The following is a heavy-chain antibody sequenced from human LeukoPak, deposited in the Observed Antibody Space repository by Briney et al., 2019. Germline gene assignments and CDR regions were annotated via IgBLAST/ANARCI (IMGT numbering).Heavy chain of an antibody. CDR3: AREVPAAAWFDP. D-gene: IGHD2-2*01. J-gene: IGHJ5*02. CDR2: INHSGST. Sequence: PSETLSLTCAVYGGSFSGYYWSWIRQPPGKGLEWIGEINHSGSTNYNPSLKSRVTISVDTSKNQFSLKLSSVTAADTAVYYCAREVPAAAWFDPWGQGTLVTVSS. CDR1: GGSFSGYY. V-gene: IGHV4-34*01.